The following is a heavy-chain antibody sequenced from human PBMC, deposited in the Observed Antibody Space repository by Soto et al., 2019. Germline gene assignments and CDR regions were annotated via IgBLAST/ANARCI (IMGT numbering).Heavy chain of an antibody. V-gene: IGHV4-59*08. CDR2: IYYSGST. CDR1: GYSIFSPY. Sequence: TLSLTCAHAGYSIFSPYGSRIKKAPGKGLEWIGYIYYSGSTNYNPSLKSRVTISVDTSKNQFSLKLSSVTAADTAVYYCAVDSYSTVVSDSGAFDIWGQGTIVT. CDR3: AVDSYSTVVSDSGAFDI. D-gene: IGHD4-17*01. J-gene: IGHJ3*02.